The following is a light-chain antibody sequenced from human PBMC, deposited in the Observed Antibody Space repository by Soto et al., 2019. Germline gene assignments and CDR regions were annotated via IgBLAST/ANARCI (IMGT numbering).Light chain of an antibody. J-gene: IGKJ4*01. CDR1: QSVSSSY. CDR2: GAS. Sequence: EIVLTQSPATLSVSPGDGATLSFRASQSVSSSYLAWYQQKPGQAPRLLIYGASSRATGIPDRFSGSGSGTDFTLTISRLEPEDFAVYYCQQYGSSPLTFGGGTKVDIK. V-gene: IGKV3-20*01. CDR3: QQYGSSPLT.